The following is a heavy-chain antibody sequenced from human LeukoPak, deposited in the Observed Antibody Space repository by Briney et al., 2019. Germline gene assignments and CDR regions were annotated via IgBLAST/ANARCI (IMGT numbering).Heavy chain of an antibody. D-gene: IGHD3-10*01. CDR1: GGSISSYY. Sequence: SETLSLTCTVSGGSISSYYWSWIRQSPGKPLEWLGYIFYGGDTNYNPSLKSRVTMSVDMSKNQFSLKLSSVSAADTAIYYCARDPDGSGAGYWGQGTQVTVSS. CDR2: IFYGGDT. J-gene: IGHJ4*02. V-gene: IGHV4-59*01. CDR3: ARDPDGSGAGY.